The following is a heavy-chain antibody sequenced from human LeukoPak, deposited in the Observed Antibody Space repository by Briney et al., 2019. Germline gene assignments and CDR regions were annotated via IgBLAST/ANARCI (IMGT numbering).Heavy chain of an antibody. D-gene: IGHD3-22*01. Sequence: PSQTLSLTCTVSGGSISSGDYYWSWIRQPPGKGLEWIGYIYYSGSTYYNPSLKSRVTISVDTSKNQFSLKLSSVTAADTAVYYCARGPYYYDSSGYYPAWGQGTLVTVSS. CDR2: IYYSGST. J-gene: IGHJ4*02. CDR3: ARGPYYYDSSGYYPA. CDR1: GGSISSGDYY. V-gene: IGHV4-30-4*01.